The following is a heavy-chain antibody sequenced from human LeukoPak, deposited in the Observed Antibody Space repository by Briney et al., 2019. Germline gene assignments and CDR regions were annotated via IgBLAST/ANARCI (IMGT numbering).Heavy chain of an antibody. CDR3: ARDRRGYCSGGSCYGPDY. CDR2: INPNSGGT. J-gene: IGHJ4*02. V-gene: IGHV1-2*02. D-gene: IGHD2-15*01. CDR1: GYTFTGYY. Sequence: ASVKVSCKASGYTFTGYYMHWVRQAPGQGLEWMGWINPNSGGTNYAQKFQGRVTMTRDTSISTAYMELSRLRSDDTAVYYCARDRRGYCSGGSCYGPDYWGQGTLVTVSS.